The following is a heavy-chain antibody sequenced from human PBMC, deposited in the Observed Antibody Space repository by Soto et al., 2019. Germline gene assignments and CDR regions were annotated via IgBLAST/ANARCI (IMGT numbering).Heavy chain of an antibody. J-gene: IGHJ4*02. Sequence: SETLSLTCTVCDGSISRYYWSWIRQPPGKGLEWIGYIYYSGSTNYNPSLKSRVTISVDTSKNQFSLKLSSVTAADTAVYYCARVYSGSYSDYWGQGTLVTVSS. V-gene: IGHV4-59*08. CDR2: IYYSGST. D-gene: IGHD1-26*01. CDR1: DGSISRYY. CDR3: ARVYSGSYSDY.